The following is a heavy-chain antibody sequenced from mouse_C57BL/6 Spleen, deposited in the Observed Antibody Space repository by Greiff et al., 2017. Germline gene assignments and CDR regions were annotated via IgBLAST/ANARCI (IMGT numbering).Heavy chain of an antibody. Sequence: QVQLKESGAELVRPGDSVTLSCKASGYTFTDYEMHWVKQTPVHGLEWIGAIEPETGGTAYNQKFKGKAILTADKSSSTAYMELRSLTSEDSAVYYCTRQSYLDYWGQGTTLTVSS. V-gene: IGHV1-15*01. J-gene: IGHJ2*01. CDR1: GYTFTDYE. CDR3: TRQSYLDY. CDR2: IEPETGGT.